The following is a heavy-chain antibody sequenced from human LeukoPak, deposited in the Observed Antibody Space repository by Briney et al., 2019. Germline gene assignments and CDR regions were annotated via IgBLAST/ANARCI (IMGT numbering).Heavy chain of an antibody. CDR2: ISSSSSYI. CDR3: ARGQAGGMDV. Sequence: GGSLRLSCAASGFTFSSYSMNWVRQAPGKGLEWASSISSSSSYIYYAGSVKGRFTISRDNAKNSLYLQMNSLRAEDTAVYYCARGQAGGMDVWGQGTTVTVSS. V-gene: IGHV3-21*01. J-gene: IGHJ6*02. CDR1: GFTFSSYS.